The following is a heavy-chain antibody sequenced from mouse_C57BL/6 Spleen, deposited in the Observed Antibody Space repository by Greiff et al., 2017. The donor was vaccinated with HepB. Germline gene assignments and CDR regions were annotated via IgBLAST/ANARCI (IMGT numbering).Heavy chain of an antibody. Sequence: QVQLKESGAELARPGASVKLSCKASGYTFTSYGISWVKQRTGQGLEWIGEIYPRSGNTYYNEKFKGKATLTADKSSSTAYMELRSLTSEDSAVYFCATPYYSNFSFDYWGQGTTLTVSS. CDR1: GYTFTSYG. J-gene: IGHJ2*01. CDR2: IYPRSGNT. V-gene: IGHV1-81*01. D-gene: IGHD2-5*01. CDR3: ATPYYSNFSFDY.